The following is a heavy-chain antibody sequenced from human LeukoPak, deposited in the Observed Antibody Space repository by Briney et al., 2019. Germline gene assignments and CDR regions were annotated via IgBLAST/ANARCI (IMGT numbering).Heavy chain of an antibody. J-gene: IGHJ4*02. CDR2: INHSGST. CDR1: GSSISSYY. D-gene: IGHD1-1*01. CDR3: ARAQLGARWNERRSFDY. Sequence: SETLSLTCTVSGSSISSYYWSWIRQPPGKGLEWIGEINHSGSTNYNPSLKSRVTISVDTSKNQFSLKLSSVTAADTAVYYCARAQLGARWNERRSFDYWGQGTLVTVSS. V-gene: IGHV4-34*01.